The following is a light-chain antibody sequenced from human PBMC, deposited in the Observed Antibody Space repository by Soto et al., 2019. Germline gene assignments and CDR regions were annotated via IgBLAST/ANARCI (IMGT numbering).Light chain of an antibody. CDR1: GSDVGAYNL. CDR2: EVN. CDR3: CSYAGTVASV. Sequence: QSVLTQPASVSGSPGQSITISCAGTGSDVGAYNLVSCYQHYPGKAPKLIFCEVNTRPSGISNRFSGSKSGDTASLTISGLQAEDEADYCCCSYAGTVASVFGTGNRSPS. J-gene: IGLJ1*01. V-gene: IGLV2-23*02.